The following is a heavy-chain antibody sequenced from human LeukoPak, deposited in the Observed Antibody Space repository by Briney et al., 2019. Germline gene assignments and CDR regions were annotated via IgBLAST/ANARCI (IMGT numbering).Heavy chain of an antibody. V-gene: IGHV4-4*07. J-gene: IGHJ4*02. CDR3: ARALGSYYGSGSYYNYFDY. CDR1: GGTISSYY. CDR2: IYTSGST. D-gene: IGHD3-10*01. Sequence: SETLSLTCTVSGGTISSYYWSWIRQPAGKGLEWIGRIYTSGSTYYNPSLKSRVTMSVDTSKNQFSLKLSSVTAADTAVYYCARALGSYYGSGSYYNYFDYWGQGTLVTVSS.